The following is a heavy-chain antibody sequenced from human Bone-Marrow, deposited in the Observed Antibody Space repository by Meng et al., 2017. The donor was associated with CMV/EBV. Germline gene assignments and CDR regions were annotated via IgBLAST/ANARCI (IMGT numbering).Heavy chain of an antibody. CDR1: GFTFSNYG. D-gene: IGHD5-12*01. CDR2: ISSSGSTI. CDR3: ARGGLRFPFPYYYGMDV. Sequence: GGSLRLSCAASGFTFSNYGMHWVRQAPGKGLEWVSYISSSGSTIYYADSVKGRFTISRDNAKNSLYLQMNSLRAEDTAVYYCARGGLRFPFPYYYGMDVWGQGATVTVSS. V-gene: IGHV3-48*04. J-gene: IGHJ6*02.